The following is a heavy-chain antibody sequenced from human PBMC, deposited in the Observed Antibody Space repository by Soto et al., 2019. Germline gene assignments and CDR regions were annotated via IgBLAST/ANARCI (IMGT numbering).Heavy chain of an antibody. J-gene: IGHJ3*02. Sequence: QVQLVQSGAEVKKPGSSVKVSCKASGGTFSSYAISWVRQAPGQGLEWMGGIIPMFGTANYAQKLRGRVTIIADESTSTAYMELSSLRSEDTAVYYCARSKESAFDIWGQGTMVTVSS. CDR3: ARSKESAFDI. CDR2: IIPMFGTA. CDR1: GGTFSSYA. V-gene: IGHV1-69*01.